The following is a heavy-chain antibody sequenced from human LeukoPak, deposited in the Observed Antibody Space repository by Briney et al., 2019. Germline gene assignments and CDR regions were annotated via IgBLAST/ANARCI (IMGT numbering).Heavy chain of an antibody. J-gene: IGHJ4*02. CDR3: ARDRATVGIDY. Sequence: KTSETLSLTCTVSGGSISSYYWSWIRQPPGKGLEWIGYIYYSGSTNYNPSLKSRVTISVDTSKNQFSLKLSSVTAADTAVYYCARDRATVGIDYWGQGTLVTVSS. D-gene: IGHD4-23*01. CDR2: IYYSGST. V-gene: IGHV4-59*01. CDR1: GGSISSYY.